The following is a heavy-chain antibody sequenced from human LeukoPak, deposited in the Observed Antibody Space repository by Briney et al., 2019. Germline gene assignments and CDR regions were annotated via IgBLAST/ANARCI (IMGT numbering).Heavy chain of an antibody. J-gene: IGHJ4*02. CDR2: IRRRANDGKT. D-gene: IGHD4-17*01. Sequence: GGSLRLSCTASGFNSGGYGLSWVRQAPGKGLEWIGFIRRRANDGKTEYAASVKGRFTISGDDSKSIAYLQMNGLQTEDTGVYYCTRADGDYDHRFFDYWGQGTQVIVSS. CDR1: GFNSGGYG. CDR3: TRADGDYDHRFFDY. V-gene: IGHV3-49*04.